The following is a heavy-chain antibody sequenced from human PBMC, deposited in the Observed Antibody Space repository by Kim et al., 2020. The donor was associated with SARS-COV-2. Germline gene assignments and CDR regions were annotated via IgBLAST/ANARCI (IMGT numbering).Heavy chain of an antibody. CDR2: ISWNSGSI. J-gene: IGHJ4*02. V-gene: IGHV3-9*01. CDR1: GFTFDDYA. CDR3: AKALTSSSWYYFDY. Sequence: GGSLRLSCAASGFTFDDYAMHWVRQAPGKGLEWVSGISWNSGSIGYADSVKGRFTISRDNAKNSLYLQMNSLRAEDTALYYCAKALTSSSWYYFDYWGQG. D-gene: IGHD6-13*01.